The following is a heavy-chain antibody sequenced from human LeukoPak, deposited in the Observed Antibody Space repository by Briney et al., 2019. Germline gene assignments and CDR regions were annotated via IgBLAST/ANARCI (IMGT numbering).Heavy chain of an antibody. CDR2: IQYDGSSE. CDR3: VKEDLNSYDFPY. CDR1: GFTFGGSG. J-gene: IGHJ4*02. V-gene: IGHV3-30*02. D-gene: IGHD5-18*01. Sequence: PGGSLRLSCAACGFTFGGSGMHGVRQAPGKGLDWVAFIQYDGSSEYYADSVKGRFTISRDNFKNTLSLQMNSLRAEDTALYYCVKEDLNSYDFPYWGQGTLVTVSS.